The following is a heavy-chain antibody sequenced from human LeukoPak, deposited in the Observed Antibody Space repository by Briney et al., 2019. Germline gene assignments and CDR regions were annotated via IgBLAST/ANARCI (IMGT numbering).Heavy chain of an antibody. D-gene: IGHD5-12*01. Sequence: GGSLRLSCAASGFTFDSYGVHWVRQAPGKGLEYVSAISRNGGSTFYANSVKVRFTISRDNSKNTLYLQMGSLRAEDTAVYYCARGGRGHDFSPNYYYGLDVWGQGTTVTVSS. CDR3: ARGGRGHDFSPNYYYGLDV. CDR1: GFTFDSYG. CDR2: ISRNGGST. V-gene: IGHV3-64*01. J-gene: IGHJ6*02.